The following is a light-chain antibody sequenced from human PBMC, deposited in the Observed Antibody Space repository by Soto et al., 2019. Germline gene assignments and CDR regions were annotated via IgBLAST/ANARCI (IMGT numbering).Light chain of an antibody. CDR2: GAS. Sequence: EIVLTQSPVTLSLSPGERATLSCRASQRITNNFLAWFQQKPGLAPRLLIYGASSRASGIPDRFSGSGSGTDFALTISRLEPEDLAVYYCQQYGRSPFTFGQGTKLQIK. CDR1: QRITNNF. CDR3: QQYGRSPFT. V-gene: IGKV3-20*01. J-gene: IGKJ2*01.